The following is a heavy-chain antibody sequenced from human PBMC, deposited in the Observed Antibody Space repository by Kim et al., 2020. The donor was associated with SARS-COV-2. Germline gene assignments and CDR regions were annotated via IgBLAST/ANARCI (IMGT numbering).Heavy chain of an antibody. J-gene: IGHJ5*02. CDR2: IIPIFGTA. CDR3: ARSPRSGGFDDWFDP. CDR1: GGTFSSYA. Sequence: SVKVSCKASGGTFSSYAISWVRQAPGQGLEWMGGIIPIFGTANYAQKFQGRVTITADESTSTAYMELSSLRSEDTAVYYCARSPRSGGFDDWFDPWGQGTLVTVSS. D-gene: IGHD3-9*01. V-gene: IGHV1-69*13.